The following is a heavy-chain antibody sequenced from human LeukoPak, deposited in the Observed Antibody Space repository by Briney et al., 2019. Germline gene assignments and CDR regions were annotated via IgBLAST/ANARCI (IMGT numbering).Heavy chain of an antibody. CDR1: GFTFSSYW. D-gene: IGHD6-13*01. V-gene: IGHV3-74*01. CDR3: ARVGSHSSSWLRNYYYYMDV. J-gene: IGHJ6*03. Sequence: GGSLRLSCAASGFTFSSYWMHWVRQAPGKGLGWVSRINSDGSSTSYADSVKGRFTISRDNAKNTLYLQMNSLRAEDTAVYYGARVGSHSSSWLRNYYYYMDVWGKGTTVTVSS. CDR2: INSDGSST.